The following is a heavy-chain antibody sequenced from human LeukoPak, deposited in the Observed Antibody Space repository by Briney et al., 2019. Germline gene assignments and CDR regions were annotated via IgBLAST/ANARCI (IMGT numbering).Heavy chain of an antibody. D-gene: IGHD3-16*01. CDR1: GGSISCSNW. CDR3: ARDKRDYVWGPPSPHYGMDV. J-gene: IGHJ6*02. Sequence: PSETLSLTCAVSGGSISCSNWWSWVRQPPGKGLEWIGEIYHSGSTNYNPSLKSRVTISVDKSKNQFSLKLSSVTAADTAVYYCARDKRDYVWGPPSPHYGMDVWGQGTTVTVSS. CDR2: IYHSGST. V-gene: IGHV4-4*02.